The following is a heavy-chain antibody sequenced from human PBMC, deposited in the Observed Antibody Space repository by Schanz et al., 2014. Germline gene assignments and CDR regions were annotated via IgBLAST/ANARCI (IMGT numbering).Heavy chain of an antibody. D-gene: IGHD4-17*01. Sequence: VHLVESGGSLVQPGGSLRLSCVASGFTFNSYAFHWVRQAPGKGLEWVALISYDGNTKYYADSVKGRFTISRDNAKNSLYLQMNSLRAEDTAVYYCARDAVTSVLTPGFYYWGQGTLVTVSS. CDR2: ISYDGNTK. CDR1: GFTFNSYA. J-gene: IGHJ4*02. V-gene: IGHV3-30-3*01. CDR3: ARDAVTSVLTPGFYY.